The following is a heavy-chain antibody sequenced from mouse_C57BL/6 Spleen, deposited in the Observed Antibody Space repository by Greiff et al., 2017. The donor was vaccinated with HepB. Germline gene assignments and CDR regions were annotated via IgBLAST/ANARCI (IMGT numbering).Heavy chain of an antibody. J-gene: IGHJ2*01. V-gene: IGHV8-12*01. CDR1: GFSLSTSGLG. CDR2: IYWDDDQ. Sequence: QVTLKESGPGILQSSQTLSLTCSFSGFSLSTSGLGVSWIRQPSGTGLEWLAHIYWDDDQRYNPSLKSRLTISKDTSRNQVFLKITSVDTADTATYYCARRKGTGTYYFDYWGQGTTLTVSS. D-gene: IGHD3-3*01. CDR3: ARRKGTGTYYFDY.